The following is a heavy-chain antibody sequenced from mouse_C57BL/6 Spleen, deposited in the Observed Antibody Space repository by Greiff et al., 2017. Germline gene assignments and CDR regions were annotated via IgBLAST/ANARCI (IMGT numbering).Heavy chain of an antibody. CDR1: GYTFTSYW. J-gene: IGHJ4*01. CDR3: ARVERDYDYDMDY. D-gene: IGHD2-4*01. CDR2: IHPNSGST. Sequence: VQLQQSGAELVKPGASVKLSCKASGYTFTSYWMHWVKQRPGQGLEWIGMIHPNSGSTNYNEKFKSKATLTVDKSSSTAYMQLSSLTSEDSAVYYCARVERDYDYDMDYWGQGTSVTVSS. V-gene: IGHV1-64*01.